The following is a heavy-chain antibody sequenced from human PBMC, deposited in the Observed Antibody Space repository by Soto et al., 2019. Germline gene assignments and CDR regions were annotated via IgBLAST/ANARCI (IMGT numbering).Heavy chain of an antibody. V-gene: IGHV4-31*03. J-gene: IGHJ5*02. CDR1: GGSISSGGYY. CDR2: IYYSGST. CDR3: ARGKGVVPAAGWFDP. Sequence: SETLSLTCTVSGGSISSGGYYWSWIRQHPGKGLEWIGYIYYSGSTYYNPSLKSRVTISVDTSKNQFSLKLSSVTAADTAVYYCARGKGVVPAAGWFDPWGQGTLVTVSS. D-gene: IGHD2-2*01.